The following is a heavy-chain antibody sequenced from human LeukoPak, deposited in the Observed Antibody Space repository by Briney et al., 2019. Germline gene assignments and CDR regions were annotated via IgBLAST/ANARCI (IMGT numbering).Heavy chain of an antibody. CDR2: IWYDGGNK. D-gene: IGHD5-12*01. J-gene: IGHJ4*02. CDR1: GFTFNSYG. CDR3: VRAYSGFSSRGFDY. V-gene: IGHV3-33*01. Sequence: PGGSLRLSCAASGFTFNSYGFHWVRQAPGKGLEWVADIWYDGGNKYYADSVKGRFTISRDNSKNTVSLQMSSLRAEDTAVYYCVRAYSGFSSRGFDYWGQGTLVSVSS.